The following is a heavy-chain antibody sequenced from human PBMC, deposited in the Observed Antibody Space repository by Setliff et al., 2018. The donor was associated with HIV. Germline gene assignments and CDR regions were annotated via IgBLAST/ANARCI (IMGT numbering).Heavy chain of an antibody. J-gene: IGHJ6*02. D-gene: IGHD3-10*01. Sequence: TLSLTCTVSGGSISSSSYYWGWIRQPPGKGLEWIGSIYYSGSTYYNPSLKSRVTISVDTSKNQFSLKLSSVTAADTAVYYCARRNYYGSGSTWDYGMDVWGQGTTVTVSS. CDR1: GGSISSSSYY. CDR2: IYYSGST. CDR3: ARRNYYGSGSTWDYGMDV. V-gene: IGHV4-39*01.